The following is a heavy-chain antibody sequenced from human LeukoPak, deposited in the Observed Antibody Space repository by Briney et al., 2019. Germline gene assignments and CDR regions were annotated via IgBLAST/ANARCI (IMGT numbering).Heavy chain of an antibody. J-gene: IGHJ6*02. D-gene: IGHD2-15*01. CDR3: ARTVAATPGYYYYGMDV. CDR1: GYTFTGYY. CDR2: INPNSGGT. V-gene: IGHV1-2*02. Sequence: ASVKVSCKASGYTFTGYYMHWVRQAPGQGLEWMGWINPNSGGTNYAQKFQGRVTMTRDTSISTAYMELSRLRSDDTAVYYCARTVAATPGYYYYGMDVWGQGTTVTVSS.